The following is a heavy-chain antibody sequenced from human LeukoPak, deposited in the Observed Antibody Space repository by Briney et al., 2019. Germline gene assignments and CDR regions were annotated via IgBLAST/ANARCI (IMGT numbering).Heavy chain of an antibody. CDR3: AREQGGSSSWLVRHYYYYYMDV. D-gene: IGHD6-13*01. Sequence: GGSLRLSCAASGFTFSSYWMSWVRQAPGKGLEWVANIKQDGSEKYYVDSVKGRFTISRDNAKNSLYLQMNSLRAEDTAVYYCAREQGGSSSWLVRHYYYYYMDVWGKGTTVTVSS. CDR2: IKQDGSEK. CDR1: GFTFSSYW. V-gene: IGHV3-7*01. J-gene: IGHJ6*03.